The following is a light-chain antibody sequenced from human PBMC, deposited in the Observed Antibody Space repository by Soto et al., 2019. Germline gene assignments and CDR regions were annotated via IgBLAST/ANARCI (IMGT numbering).Light chain of an antibody. J-gene: IGKJ1*01. V-gene: IGKV1-6*01. CDR1: NEIRNY. CDR3: NQDHKXIWT. CDR2: GAS. Sequence: AVQMTLSPSSLSASVLRRFTITFRASNEIRNYLGWYHQKPGKAPKLLIYGASSLQSGVPSRLAGCGHGTDFTLTISSLHPEDSASYSFNQDHKXIWTLRQGATV.